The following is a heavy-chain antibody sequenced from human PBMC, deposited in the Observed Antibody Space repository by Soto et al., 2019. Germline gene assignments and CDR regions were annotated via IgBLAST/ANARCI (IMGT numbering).Heavy chain of an antibody. Sequence: GGSLRLSCAASGFTFRSHAMSWVRQAPGKGLEWVSAISGSGGSTYYADSVKGRFTISRDNSKNTLYLQMNSLRAEDTAVYYCAKETDYGEGNFDYWGQGTLVTVSS. V-gene: IGHV3-23*01. CDR1: GFTFRSHA. CDR3: AKETDYGEGNFDY. D-gene: IGHD4-17*01. CDR2: ISGSGGST. J-gene: IGHJ4*02.